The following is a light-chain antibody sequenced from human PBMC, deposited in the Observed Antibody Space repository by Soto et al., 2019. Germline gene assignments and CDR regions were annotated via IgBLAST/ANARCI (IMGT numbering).Light chain of an antibody. CDR1: QNINSW. Sequence: GDRVTITCRASQNINSWIAWYQQKPGKAPKFLIYDASTLESGVPSRFSGSGFGIEFSLTISSLQPDDFGSYYCQHMRTFGQGTKVDIK. J-gene: IGKJ1*01. CDR3: QHMRT. CDR2: DAS. V-gene: IGKV1-5*01.